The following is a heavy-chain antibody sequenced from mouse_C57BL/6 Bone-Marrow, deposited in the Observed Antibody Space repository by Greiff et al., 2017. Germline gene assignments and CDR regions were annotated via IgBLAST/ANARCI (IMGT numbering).Heavy chain of an antibody. CDR3: AIRAWFAY. CDR2: IYPYSGST. CDR1: GYTFTSYW. J-gene: IGHJ3*01. Sequence: QVQLQQPGAELVKPGASVKLSCKASGYTFTSYWMHWVKQRPGQGLEWIGMIYPYSGSTNYNEKFKSKATLTVDKSSSTAYMQLSSLTAEDAAIYYCAIRAWFAYWGQGTLVTVSA. V-gene: IGHV1-64*01.